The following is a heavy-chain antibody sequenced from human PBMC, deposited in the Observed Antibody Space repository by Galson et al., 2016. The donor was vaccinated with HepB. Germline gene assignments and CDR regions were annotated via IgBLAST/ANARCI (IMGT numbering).Heavy chain of an antibody. CDR2: ITTNTGKS. J-gene: IGHJ3*01. CDR3: ARDMGYCSSTSCYVTAFDL. Sequence: SVKVSCKASGYSVTTYAMNWVRQAPGQGLEWMGWITTNTGKSTYAQAFTGRFVFSLATSVSTTYLQISSLKAEDTAGYYCARDMGYCSSTSCYVTAFDLWGQGTMITV. V-gene: IGHV7-4-1*02. CDR1: GYSVTTYA. D-gene: IGHD2-2*01.